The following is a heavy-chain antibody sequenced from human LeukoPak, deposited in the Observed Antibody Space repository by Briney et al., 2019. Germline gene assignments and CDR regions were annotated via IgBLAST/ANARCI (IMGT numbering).Heavy chain of an antibody. CDR1: GGSISSGGYS. Sequence: PSETLSLTCTVSGGSISSGGYSWSWIRQPPGKGLERIGYISYSGSTYYNPSLKSRVTMSLDTSKNQFSLKLSSVTAADTAVYYCAGLGELSLDAFDIWGQGTMVTVSS. CDR3: AGLGELSLDAFDI. D-gene: IGHD3-16*02. CDR2: ISYSGST. V-gene: IGHV4-30-4*07. J-gene: IGHJ3*02.